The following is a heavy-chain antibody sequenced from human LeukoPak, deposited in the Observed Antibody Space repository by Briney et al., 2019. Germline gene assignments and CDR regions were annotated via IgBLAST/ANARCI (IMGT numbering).Heavy chain of an antibody. V-gene: IGHV3-30*02. Sequence: GGSLRLSCAASGFTFSSYGMHWVRQAPGKGLEWVAFIRYDGSNKYYADSVKGRFTISRDNSKNTLHLQMNSLRAEDTAVYYCARMSGSHIDYWGQGTLVTVSS. CDR3: ARMSGSHIDY. J-gene: IGHJ4*02. CDR2: IRYDGSNK. D-gene: IGHD1-26*01. CDR1: GFTFSSYG.